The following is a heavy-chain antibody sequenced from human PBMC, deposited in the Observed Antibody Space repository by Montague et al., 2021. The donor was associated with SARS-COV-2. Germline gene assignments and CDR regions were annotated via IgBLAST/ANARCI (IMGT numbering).Heavy chain of an antibody. D-gene: IGHD3-10*01. V-gene: IGHV3-21*01. Sequence: SLRLSCAASGFTFSSYCMNWVRQAPGKGLEWVSSISSSSSYIYYADSVKGRFTISRDNAKNSLYLQMNSLRAEDTAVYYCARDPLDYGLWSSGSYYNAYYYCYGMDVWSQGTTVTVSS. CDR2: ISSSSSYI. CDR3: ARDPLDYGLWSSGSYYNAYYYCYGMDV. J-gene: IGHJ6*02. CDR1: GFTFSSYC.